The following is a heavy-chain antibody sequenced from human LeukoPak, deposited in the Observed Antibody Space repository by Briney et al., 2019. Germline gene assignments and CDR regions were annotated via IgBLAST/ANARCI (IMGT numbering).Heavy chain of an antibody. V-gene: IGHV4-59*08. CDR3: ARHTPLPTGYYYYGMDV. CDR1: GASFSGYY. CDR2: IYYSGST. J-gene: IGHJ6*02. Sequence: SETLSLTCAVYGASFSGYYWSWIRQPPGKGLEWIGYIYYSGSTNYNPSLKSRVTISVDTSKNQFSLKLSSVTAADTAVYYCARHTPLPTGYYYYGMDVWGQGTTVTVSS. D-gene: IGHD1-26*01.